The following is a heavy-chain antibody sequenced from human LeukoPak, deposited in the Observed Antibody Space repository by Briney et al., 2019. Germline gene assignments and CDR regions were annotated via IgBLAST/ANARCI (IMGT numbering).Heavy chain of an antibody. Sequence: GKSLRLSCAASGFDFSSNWMHWVRHAPGQGLVWVSRIKGDGISTNYADSVKGRFTISRDIAKNTLYLQMNSLRAEDTGVYYCAKDHYWSIDYWGRGTLVTVSS. J-gene: IGHJ4*02. CDR3: AKDHYWSIDY. CDR1: GFDFSSNW. V-gene: IGHV3-74*01. D-gene: IGHD3-3*01. CDR2: IKGDGIST.